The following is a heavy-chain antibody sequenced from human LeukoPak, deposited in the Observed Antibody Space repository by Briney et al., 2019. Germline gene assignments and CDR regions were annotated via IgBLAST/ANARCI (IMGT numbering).Heavy chain of an antibody. CDR2: INPNTGGT. J-gene: IGHJ4*02. CDR1: VYTFTGYY. V-gene: IGHV1-2*02. CDR3: ARVPAGSIAAFDY. Sequence: GASLKVSCKAAVYTFTGYYMHCVRQAPGQGLEWMGWINPNTGGTNYAQKFQGRVTMTRDTSIGTAYVELSRLISDDTAVYYCARVPAGSIAAFDYWGQGSLVTVSS.